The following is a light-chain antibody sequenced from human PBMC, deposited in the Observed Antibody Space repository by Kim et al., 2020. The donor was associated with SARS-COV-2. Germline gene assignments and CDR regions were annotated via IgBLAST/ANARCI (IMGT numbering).Light chain of an antibody. Sequence: SASVGDRVTITCRDSQSINRWLAWYQQKPGKAPKLLIFDASSLKSGVPSRFSGSGSGTEFTLTISSLQPDDFATYYCQQYDSHSYTFGPGTKLEIK. V-gene: IGKV1-5*01. J-gene: IGKJ2*01. CDR1: QSINRW. CDR2: DAS. CDR3: QQYDSHSYT.